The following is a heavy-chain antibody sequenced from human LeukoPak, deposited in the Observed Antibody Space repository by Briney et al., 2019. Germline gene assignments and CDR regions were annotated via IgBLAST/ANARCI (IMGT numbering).Heavy chain of an antibody. D-gene: IGHD1-1*01. Sequence: GGSLRLSCAASGVTFSSYWMSWVRQAPGKGLERVASIKQDGSEKYYVDFVKGRFSISRDSAKNSLYLQMNSLGADDTAVYYCAGGTGMDVWGQGTTVTVSS. V-gene: IGHV3-7*05. CDR2: IKQDGSEK. J-gene: IGHJ6*02. CDR1: GVTFSSYW. CDR3: AGGTGMDV.